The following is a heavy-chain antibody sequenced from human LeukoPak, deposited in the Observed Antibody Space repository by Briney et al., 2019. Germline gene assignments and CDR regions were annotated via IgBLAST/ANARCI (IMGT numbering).Heavy chain of an antibody. CDR1: GFTFGSYA. CDR2: ISGSGGST. CDR3: AKVSPREWLRLLGYYFDY. Sequence: PGGSLRLSCAASGFTFGSYAMSWVRQAPGKGLEWVSAISGSGGSTYYADSVKGRFTISRDNSKNTLYLQMNSLRAEGTAVYYCAKVSPREWLRLLGYYFDYWGQGTLVTVSS. J-gene: IGHJ4*02. V-gene: IGHV3-23*01. D-gene: IGHD5-12*01.